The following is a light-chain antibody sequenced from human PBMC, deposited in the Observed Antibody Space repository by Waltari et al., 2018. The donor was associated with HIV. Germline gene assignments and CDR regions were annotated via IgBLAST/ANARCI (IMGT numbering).Light chain of an antibody. J-gene: IGLJ3*02. V-gene: IGLV2-23*01. CDR1: SPHVGSYSL. CDR3: CSYGGDDTLV. Sequence: QSALTHPASVSGSLGQSTTISCSRSSPHVGSYSLVSWYQNRPGQAPTLIIYDDSKRPLGISSRFSGSKSGNTASLTISGLQSEDEADYYCCSYGGDDTLVFGGGTKVTAL. CDR2: DDS.